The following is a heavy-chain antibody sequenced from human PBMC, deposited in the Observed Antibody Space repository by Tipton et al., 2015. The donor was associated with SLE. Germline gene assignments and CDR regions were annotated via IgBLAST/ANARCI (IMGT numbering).Heavy chain of an antibody. CDR2: ISYDGSNK. Sequence: QLVQSGGGVVQPGRSLRLSCAASGFTFSNYAMHWVRQSPGKGLEWVAMISYDGSNKHNAESVMGRFTISRDNSNNTLYLQMNSLRAEDTAVYYCAKVYSGHYPGFYYMDVWGKGTTVTVSS. V-gene: IGHV3-30*01. CDR1: GFTFSNYA. J-gene: IGHJ6*03. D-gene: IGHD1-26*01. CDR3: AKVYSGHYPGFYYMDV.